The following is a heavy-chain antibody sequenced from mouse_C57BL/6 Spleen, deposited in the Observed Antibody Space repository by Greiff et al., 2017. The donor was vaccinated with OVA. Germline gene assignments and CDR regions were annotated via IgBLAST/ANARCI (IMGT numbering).Heavy chain of an antibody. Sequence: EVKLVESVAELVRPGASVKLSCTASGFNIKNTYMHWVKQRPEQGLEWIGRIDPANGNTKYAPKFQGKATITADTSSNTAYLQLSSLTSEDTAIYYCARDYGSSSYYAMDYWGQGTSVTVSS. J-gene: IGHJ4*01. D-gene: IGHD1-1*01. CDR2: IDPANGNT. V-gene: IGHV14-3*01. CDR1: GFNIKNTY. CDR3: ARDYGSSSYYAMDY.